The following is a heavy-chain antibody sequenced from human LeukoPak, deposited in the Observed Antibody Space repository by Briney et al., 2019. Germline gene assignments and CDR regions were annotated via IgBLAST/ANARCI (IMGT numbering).Heavy chain of an antibody. CDR3: ARDQVVAPTGGTHFDY. Sequence: SQTLSLTRAISGDSVSSDSAAWKWIRQSPSGGPEWLGRTYYRSQWYSDYAVSVKSRITFYPDTFKNQFSLHLKSVTPEDTAVYYCARDQVVAPTGGTHFDYWGQGILVTVSS. J-gene: IGHJ4*02. V-gene: IGHV6-1*01. CDR1: GDSVSSDSAA. CDR2: TYYRSQWYS. D-gene: IGHD1-26*01.